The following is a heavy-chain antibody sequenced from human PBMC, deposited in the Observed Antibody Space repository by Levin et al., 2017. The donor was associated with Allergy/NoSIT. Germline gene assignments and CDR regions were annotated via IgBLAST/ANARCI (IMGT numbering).Heavy chain of an antibody. D-gene: IGHD1-26*01. CDR2: IYYSGST. J-gene: IGHJ4*02. Sequence: SCTVSGGSISSSSYYWGWIRQPPGKGLEWIGSIYYSGSTYYNPSLKSRVTISVDTSKNQFSLKLSSVTAADTAVYYCASLEESYHEYYFDYWGQGTLVTVSS. V-gene: IGHV4-39*07. CDR1: GGSISSSSYY. CDR3: ASLEESYHEYYFDY.